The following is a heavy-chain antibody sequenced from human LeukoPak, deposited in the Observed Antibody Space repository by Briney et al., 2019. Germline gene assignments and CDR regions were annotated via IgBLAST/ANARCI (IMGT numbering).Heavy chain of an antibody. Sequence: SETLSLTCTVSGGSISSYYWSWIRQPPGKGREWVGYIYYSGSTNYNPSLKSRVTISVDRSKNQFSLKLSSVTAADTAVYYCASSGGEASWGWGYFDYWGQGTLVTVSS. CDR2: IYYSGST. CDR1: GGSISSYY. CDR3: ASSGGEASWGWGYFDY. D-gene: IGHD7-27*01. J-gene: IGHJ4*02. V-gene: IGHV4-59*12.